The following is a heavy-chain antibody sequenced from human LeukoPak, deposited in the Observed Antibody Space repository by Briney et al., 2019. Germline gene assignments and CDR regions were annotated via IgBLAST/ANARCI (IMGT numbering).Heavy chain of an antibody. CDR1: GFTFSSYT. J-gene: IGHJ4*02. CDR2: ISYDGSNK. V-gene: IGHV3-30-3*01. CDR3: ARPYSPRYCSRTSCYDHFDY. Sequence: QPGGSLRLSCAASGFTFSSYTVHWVRQAPGKGLEWVAVISYDGSNKYYADSVKGRFTISRDNSKNTLYLQMNSQRADDTAVYYCARPYSPRYCSRTSCYDHFDYWGQGTLVTVSS. D-gene: IGHD2-2*01.